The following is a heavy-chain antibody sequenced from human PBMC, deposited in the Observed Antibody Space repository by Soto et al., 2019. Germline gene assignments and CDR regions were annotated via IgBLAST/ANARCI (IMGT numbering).Heavy chain of an antibody. J-gene: IGHJ6*02. Sequence: SETLSLTCAVYGGSFSGYYWSWIRQPPGKGLEWIGEINHSGSTNYNPSLKSRVTIPVDTSKNQFSLKLSSVTAADTAVYYCARLEWFIYYYGMDVWGQGTTVTVSS. V-gene: IGHV4-34*01. CDR2: INHSGST. CDR1: GGSFSGYY. CDR3: ARLEWFIYYYGMDV. D-gene: IGHD3-3*01.